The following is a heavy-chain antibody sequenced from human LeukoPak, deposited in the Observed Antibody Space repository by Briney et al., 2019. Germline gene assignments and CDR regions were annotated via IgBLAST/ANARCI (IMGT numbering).Heavy chain of an antibody. D-gene: IGHD1-26*01. Sequence: GGSLRLSCAASEFTVSSNYMSWVRQAPGKGLEWVSVIYSGGSTYYADSVKGRFTISRDNSQNTLYLQMNSLRAEDTAVYYCAKPKSGSYYFDNWGQGTLVTVSS. J-gene: IGHJ4*02. V-gene: IGHV3-53*01. CDR3: AKPKSGSYYFDN. CDR2: IYSGGST. CDR1: EFTVSSNY.